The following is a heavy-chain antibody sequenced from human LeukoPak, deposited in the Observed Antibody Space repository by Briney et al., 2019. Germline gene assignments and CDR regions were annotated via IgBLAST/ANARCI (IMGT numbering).Heavy chain of an antibody. J-gene: IGHJ5*02. CDR3: ARDFDKYSSSSWASYWFDP. V-gene: IGHV1-46*01. Sequence: GASVKVSCKASGYTFISDDINWVRQATGQGLEWMGIINPSGGSTSYAQKFQGRVTMTRDMSTSTVYMELSSLRSEDTAVYYCARDFDKYSSSSWASYWFDPWGQGTLVTVSS. CDR2: INPSGGST. D-gene: IGHD6-6*01. CDR1: GYTFISDD.